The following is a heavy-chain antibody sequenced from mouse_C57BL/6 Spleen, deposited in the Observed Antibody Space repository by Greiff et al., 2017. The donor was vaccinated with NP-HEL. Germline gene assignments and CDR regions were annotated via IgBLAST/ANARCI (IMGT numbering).Heavy chain of an antibody. J-gene: IGHJ2*01. D-gene: IGHD1-1*01. V-gene: IGHV1-69*01. Sequence: QVQLQQSGAELVMPGASVKLSCKASGYTFTSYWVHWVKQRPGQGLEWIGEIDPSDSYTNYNQKFKGKSTLTVDKSSSTAYMQLSSLTSEDSAVYYCARYTTDYFDYWGQGTTLTVSS. CDR1: GYTFTSYW. CDR2: IDPSDSYT. CDR3: ARYTTDYFDY.